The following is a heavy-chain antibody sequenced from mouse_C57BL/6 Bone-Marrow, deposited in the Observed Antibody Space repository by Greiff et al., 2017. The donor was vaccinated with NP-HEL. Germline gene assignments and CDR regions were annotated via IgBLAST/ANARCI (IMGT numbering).Heavy chain of an antibody. Sequence: VQLQQSGPVLVKPGASVKMSCKASGYTFTDYYMNWVKQSHGKSLEWIGVINPYNGGTSYNQKFKGKATLTADKSSSTAYMQLSSLTSEDSAVYFCARNYYGSSYRYYAMDYWGQGTSVTVSS. CDR3: ARNYYGSSYRYYAMDY. J-gene: IGHJ4*01. V-gene: IGHV1-19*01. D-gene: IGHD1-1*01. CDR2: INPYNGGT. CDR1: GYTFTDYY.